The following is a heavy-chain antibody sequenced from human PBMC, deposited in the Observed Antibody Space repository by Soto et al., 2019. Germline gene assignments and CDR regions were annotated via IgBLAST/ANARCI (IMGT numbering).Heavy chain of an antibody. CDR3: AREYDFRPQNAEYFQH. V-gene: IGHV3-11*01. CDR2: ISSSGSTI. D-gene: IGHD4-4*01. CDR1: GFTFSDYY. Sequence: GGSLRLSCAASGFTFSDYYMSWIRQAPGKGLEWVSYISSSGSTIYYADSVKGRFTISRDNAKNSLYLQMNSLRAEDTAVYYCAREYDFRPQNAEYFQHWGQGTLVTVSS. J-gene: IGHJ1*01.